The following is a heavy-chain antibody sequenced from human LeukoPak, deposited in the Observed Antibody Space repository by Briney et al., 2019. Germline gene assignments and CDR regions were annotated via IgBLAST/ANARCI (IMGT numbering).Heavy chain of an antibody. CDR2: IYYSGST. CDR3: ASRVKVAGINYFDY. V-gene: IGHV4-39*01. D-gene: IGHD6-19*01. Sequence: GSLRLSCAASGFTVSSNYMSWIRQPPGKGLEWIGSIYYSGSTYYNPSLKSRVTISVDTSKNQFSLKLSSVTAADTAVYYCASRVKVAGINYFDYWGQGTLVTVSS. J-gene: IGHJ4*02. CDR1: GFTVSSNY.